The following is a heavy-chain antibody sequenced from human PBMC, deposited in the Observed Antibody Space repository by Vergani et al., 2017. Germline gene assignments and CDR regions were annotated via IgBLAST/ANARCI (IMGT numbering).Heavy chain of an antibody. CDR2: IYYSGST. Sequence: LQLVESGGGLVQPGGSLRLSCAASGSTVSGNYMTWVRQHPGKGLEWIGYIYYSGSTNYNSSLKSRVSMSVDTSKNQFSLRLSSVTAADTAVYYCAREVGTEGFDYWGQGTLVTVSS. CDR3: AREVGTEGFDY. J-gene: IGHJ4*02. D-gene: IGHD2-21*02. V-gene: IGHV4-31*02. CDR1: GSTVSGNY.